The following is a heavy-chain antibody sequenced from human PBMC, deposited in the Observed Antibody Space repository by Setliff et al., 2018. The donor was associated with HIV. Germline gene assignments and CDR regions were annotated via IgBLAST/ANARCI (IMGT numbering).Heavy chain of an antibody. Sequence: LRLSCAASRFIFRDYNMNWVRQAPGKGLEWVSSISSSSSYISYADSVKGRFTISRDNSKNTLYLQMNSLRPEDTSVYYCARAFDGSGWNPRGYYMDVWGKGTTVTVSS. CDR1: RFIFRDYN. CDR2: ISSSSSYI. J-gene: IGHJ6*03. D-gene: IGHD6-19*01. V-gene: IGHV3-21*01. CDR3: ARAFDGSGWNPRGYYMDV.